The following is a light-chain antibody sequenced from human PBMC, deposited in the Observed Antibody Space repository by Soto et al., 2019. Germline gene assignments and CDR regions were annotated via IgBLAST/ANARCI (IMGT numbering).Light chain of an antibody. CDR1: SSNIGAGYD. Sequence: QSVLTQPPSVSGAPGQRVTISCTGSSSNIGAGYDVHWYQQLPGTAPKLLIYGNSNRPSGVPDRFSGSKSGTSASLAITGVQAEDEADYYCQSSDSSRDVVFGGGTKLTVL. V-gene: IGLV1-40*01. J-gene: IGLJ2*01. CDR3: QSSDSSRDVV. CDR2: GNS.